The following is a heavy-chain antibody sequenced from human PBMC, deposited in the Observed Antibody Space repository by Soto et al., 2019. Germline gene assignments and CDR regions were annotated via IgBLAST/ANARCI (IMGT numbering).Heavy chain of an antibody. J-gene: IGHJ4*02. CDR3: ARHYYDILTGPFDY. CDR1: GYSFTKYW. CDR2: IYPDESDT. V-gene: IGHV5-51*01. Sequence: PGESLKISCKDSGYSFTKYWIGWVRQMPGKGLEWMAIIYPDESDTRYSPSFQGQVTISADKSISTAYLQWSSLKASDTAMYYCARHYYDILTGPFDYWGQGTLVTVSS. D-gene: IGHD3-9*01.